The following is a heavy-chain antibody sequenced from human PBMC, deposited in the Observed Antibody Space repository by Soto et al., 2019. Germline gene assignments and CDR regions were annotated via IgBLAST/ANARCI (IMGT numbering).Heavy chain of an antibody. CDR2: ISAYNGNT. CDR1: GYTFTSYG. V-gene: IGHV1-18*01. J-gene: IGHJ6*02. D-gene: IGHD2-2*01. Sequence: ASVKVSCKASGYTFTSYGISWVRQAPGQGLEWMGWISAYNGNTNYAQKLQGRVTMTTDTSTSTAYMELRSLRSDDTAVYYCARELRIVVRRGYYYYGMYVWGQGTTVTVSS. CDR3: ARELRIVVRRGYYYYGMYV.